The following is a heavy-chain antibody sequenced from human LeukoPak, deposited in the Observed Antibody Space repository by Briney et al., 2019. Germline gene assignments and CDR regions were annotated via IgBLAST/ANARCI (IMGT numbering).Heavy chain of an antibody. Sequence: GGSLRLSCAASGFTFSSYAMSWVRQAPGKGLEWVSTISGSGDSTYYADFVKGRFTISRDNSKKTLYPQMNSLRAEDTAVYYCAKDYGENGGYSYGLWYYYGMDVWSQGTTVTVSS. V-gene: IGHV3-23*01. CDR3: AKDYGENGGYSYGLWYYYGMDV. D-gene: IGHD5-18*01. CDR1: GFTFSSYA. J-gene: IGHJ6*02. CDR2: ISGSGDST.